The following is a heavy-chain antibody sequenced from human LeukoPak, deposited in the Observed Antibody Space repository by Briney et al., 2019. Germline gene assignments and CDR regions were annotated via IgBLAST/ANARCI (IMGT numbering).Heavy chain of an antibody. CDR1: GFTFSKHG. V-gene: IGHV3-23*01. CDR3: AKGQGINYYGSGSYYAPFDY. Sequence: GGSLRLSCAASGFTFSKHGMNWVRQAPGKGLEWVSGISPSGDITYYADSVKGRFTISRDNAKNSLYLQMNSLRAEDTALYYCAKGQGINYYGSGSYYAPFDYWGQGTLVTVSS. CDR2: ISPSGDIT. D-gene: IGHD3-10*01. J-gene: IGHJ4*02.